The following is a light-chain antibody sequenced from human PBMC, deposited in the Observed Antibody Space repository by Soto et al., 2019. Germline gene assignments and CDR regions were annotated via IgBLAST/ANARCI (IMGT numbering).Light chain of an antibody. CDR3: QQDAKSPPWT. Sequence: EVVMTQSPATLSVSPGERVALSCRASQSISINLAWIQQKPGQGPRLLMIGASTRATGVPDRFSGSGSGTEFTLTINSLQSDDFATYYCQQDAKSPPWTFGQGTQVE. CDR2: GAS. CDR1: QSISIN. V-gene: IGKV3-15*01. J-gene: IGKJ1*01.